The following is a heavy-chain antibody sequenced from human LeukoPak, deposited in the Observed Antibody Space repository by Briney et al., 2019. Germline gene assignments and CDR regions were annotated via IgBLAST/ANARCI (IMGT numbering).Heavy chain of an antibody. V-gene: IGHV3-30*03. CDR2: ISYDGSNK. D-gene: IGHD1-26*01. CDR3: ASQVGATG. CDR1: GFTFSSYG. J-gene: IGHJ4*02. Sequence: GGSLRLSCAASGFTFSSYGMHWVRKAPGKGLEWVAVISYDGSNKYYADSVKGRFTISRDNSKNTLYLQMNSLRAEDTAVYYCASQVGATGWGQGTLVTVSS.